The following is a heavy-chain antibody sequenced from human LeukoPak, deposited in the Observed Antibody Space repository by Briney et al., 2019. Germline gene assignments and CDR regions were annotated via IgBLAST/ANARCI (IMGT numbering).Heavy chain of an antibody. J-gene: IGHJ6*03. CDR2: IIPIFGTA. V-gene: IGHV1-69*06. D-gene: IGHD3-22*01. Sequence: SVKVSCKASGYTFTSYGVSWVRQAPGQGLEWMGGIIPIFGTANYAQRFQGGVTITADKSTSTAYMELSSLRSENTAVYYCASGDVDNDSSGYYYFLGVRDVYYYYMDVWGKGTTVTVSS. CDR1: GYTFTSYG. CDR3: ASGDVDNDSSGYYYFLGVRDVYYYYMDV.